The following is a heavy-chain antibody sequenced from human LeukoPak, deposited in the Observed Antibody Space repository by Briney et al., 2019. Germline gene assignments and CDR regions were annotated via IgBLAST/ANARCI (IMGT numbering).Heavy chain of an antibody. V-gene: IGHV3-15*01. CDR1: GFTFSNAW. CDR2: IKSKTDGGTT. Sequence: GGSLRLSCAASGFTFSNAWMSWVRQAPGKGLEWVGRIKSKTDGGTTDYAAPVKGRFTISRDDSKNTLHLQMNSLKTEDTAVYYCTTDRYVDMVATMSHYYYMDVWGKGTTVTISS. CDR3: TTDRYVDMVATMSHYYYMDV. D-gene: IGHD5-12*01. J-gene: IGHJ6*03.